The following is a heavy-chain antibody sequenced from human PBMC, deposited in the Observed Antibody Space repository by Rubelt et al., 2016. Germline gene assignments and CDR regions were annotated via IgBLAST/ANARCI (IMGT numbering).Heavy chain of an antibody. V-gene: IGHV4-39*01. J-gene: IGHJ5*02. D-gene: IGHD1-26*01. Sequence: GLDWIGSFCYGRTTYYHQSLRTRVTVSTDTSRNQISLRLSSVTAADTAVYYCARQRIVRDMTIGGWFDPWGQGSLVTVYS. CDR3: ARQRIVRDMTIGGWFDP. CDR2: FCYGRTT.